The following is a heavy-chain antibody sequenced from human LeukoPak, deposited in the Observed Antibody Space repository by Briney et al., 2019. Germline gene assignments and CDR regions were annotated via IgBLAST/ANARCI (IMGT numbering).Heavy chain of an antibody. Sequence: GGSLRLSCVASGFIFDNYAMHWVRQAPGKGLEWLSIISWNSGYIGYADSVKGRFTISRDNAKKSLDLQMNSLRAEDTAFYYCAKVRGTYSSGYFFDYWGQGTLVTVSS. D-gene: IGHD6-19*01. CDR3: AKVRGTYSSGYFFDY. V-gene: IGHV3-9*01. CDR1: GFIFDNYA. J-gene: IGHJ4*02. CDR2: ISWNSGYI.